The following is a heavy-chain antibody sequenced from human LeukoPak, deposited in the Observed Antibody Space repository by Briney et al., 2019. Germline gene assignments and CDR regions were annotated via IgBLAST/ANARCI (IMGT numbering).Heavy chain of an antibody. CDR1: GGSLSGYY. CDR2: FNHRGST. Sequence: PSETLSVTCAVHGGSLSGYYWSWIRQPPGKGLGWGGEFNHRGSTNNNPSLKSRVTISVDTSMYQFPLKLSSVTAAATAGLYLARPPKYYYGSGSYYIPCFDPWGQGALVTASS. D-gene: IGHD3-10*01. J-gene: IGHJ5*02. CDR3: ARPPKYYYGSGSYYIPCFDP. V-gene: IGHV4-34*01.